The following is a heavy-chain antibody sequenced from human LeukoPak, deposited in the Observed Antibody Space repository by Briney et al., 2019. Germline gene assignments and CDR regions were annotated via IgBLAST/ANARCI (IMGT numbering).Heavy chain of an antibody. CDR1: GYTFTSYY. Sequence: ASVKVSCKASGYTFTSYYMHWVRQAPGQGLEWMGIINPSGGSTSYAQKFQGRVTMTTDTSTSTAYMELRSLRSDDTAVYYCARGFGSYYDSSGSSDYWGQGTLVTVSS. D-gene: IGHD3-22*01. J-gene: IGHJ4*02. CDR2: INPSGGST. CDR3: ARGFGSYYDSSGSSDY. V-gene: IGHV1-46*01.